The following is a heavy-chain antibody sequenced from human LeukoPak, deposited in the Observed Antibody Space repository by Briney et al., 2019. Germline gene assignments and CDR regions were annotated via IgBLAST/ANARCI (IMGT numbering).Heavy chain of an antibody. D-gene: IGHD6-13*01. Sequence: PSQTLSLTCTVPGGSISSGGYSWSWIRQFPGKGLEWIGYISYSGSTYYNPSLRSRLTISVDTSKNQFSLRLSSVTAADTAMYYCARGYSSSWNYFDYWGQGTLVTVSS. CDR1: GGSISSGGYS. V-gene: IGHV4-31*03. CDR2: ISYSGST. J-gene: IGHJ4*02. CDR3: ARGYSSSWNYFDY.